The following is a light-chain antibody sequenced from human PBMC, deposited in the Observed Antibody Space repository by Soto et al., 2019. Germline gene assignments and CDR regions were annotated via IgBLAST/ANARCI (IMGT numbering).Light chain of an antibody. J-gene: IGLJ1*01. V-gene: IGLV2-14*01. CDR1: SSDIGDYNY. CDR2: DVS. CDR3: CSYTRSGTLI. Sequence: QSALTQPASVSGSPGQSITISCVGTSSDIGDYNYVSWYQQRPGKVPKVIIYDVSNRPSGVSYRFSGTKSGNTASLTVSGLQAEDEADYYCCSYTRSGTLIFGTGTKLTVL.